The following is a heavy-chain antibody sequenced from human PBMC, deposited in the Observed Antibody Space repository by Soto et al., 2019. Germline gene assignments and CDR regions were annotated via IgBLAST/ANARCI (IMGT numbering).Heavy chain of an antibody. CDR2: IVVGSGNT. J-gene: IGHJ4*02. CDR1: GFTFTSSA. Sequence: SVKVSCKASGFTFTSSAVQWVRQARGQRLEWIGWIVVGSGNTNYAQKFQERVTITRDMSTSTAYMELSSLRSEDTAVYYCAAEASWRDGYNSWGQGTLVTVSS. V-gene: IGHV1-58*01. CDR3: AAEASWRDGYNS. D-gene: IGHD5-12*01.